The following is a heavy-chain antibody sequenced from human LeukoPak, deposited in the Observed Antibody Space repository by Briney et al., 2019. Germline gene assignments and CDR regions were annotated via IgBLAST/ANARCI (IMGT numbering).Heavy chain of an antibody. CDR1: GYTFTTYG. J-gene: IGHJ4*02. CDR2: ISGYNGNT. D-gene: IGHD5-12*01. V-gene: IGHV1-18*01. CDR3: ARDDALVATGSFDY. Sequence: GGSLKVSCKASGYTFTTYGINWVRQAPGQGLEWMGWISGYNGNTKYAQKLQDRVTMTTDTSTSTAYMELRSLRSDDTAVYYCARDDALVATGSFDYWGLGTLVTASS.